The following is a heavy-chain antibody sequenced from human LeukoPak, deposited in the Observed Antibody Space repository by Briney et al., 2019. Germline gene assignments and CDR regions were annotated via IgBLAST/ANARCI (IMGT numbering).Heavy chain of an antibody. J-gene: IGHJ6*02. Sequence: KPSETLSLTCTVSGGSISSYYWSWIRQPPGKGLEWIGYIYYSGSTNYNPSLKSRVTISVDTSKYQFSLKLSSVTAADTAVYYCARDDGSEYYGMDVWGQGTTVTVSS. D-gene: IGHD3-10*01. V-gene: IGHV4-59*01. CDR3: ARDDGSEYYGMDV. CDR2: IYYSGST. CDR1: GGSISSYY.